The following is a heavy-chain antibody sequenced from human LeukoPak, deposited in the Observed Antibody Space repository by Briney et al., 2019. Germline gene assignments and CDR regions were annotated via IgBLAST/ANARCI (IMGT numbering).Heavy chain of an antibody. CDR1: GFTFSSYS. Sequence: GGSLRLSCAAFGFTFSSYSMNWVSQAPGKGLEWVSSISSSSSYIYYADSVKGRFTISRDNAKNSLYLQMNSLRAEDTAVYYCARGSGPRDGYCSGGSCYRHRRLFDYWGQGTLVTVSS. D-gene: IGHD2-15*01. V-gene: IGHV3-21*01. CDR3: ARGSGPRDGYCSGGSCYRHRRLFDY. J-gene: IGHJ4*02. CDR2: ISSSSSYI.